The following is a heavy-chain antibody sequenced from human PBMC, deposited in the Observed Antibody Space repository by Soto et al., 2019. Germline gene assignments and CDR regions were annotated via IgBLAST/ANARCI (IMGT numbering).Heavy chain of an antibody. CDR1: GGTFSTYT. CDR3: AFDVKKGVVYSDY. J-gene: IGHJ4*02. CDR2: ISPIFGLP. V-gene: IGHV1-69*02. D-gene: IGHD2-21*01. Sequence: QVQLVQSGAEVKKPGSSVKVSCKASGGTFSTYTISWVRQAPGQGLEWMGRISPIFGLPNRAQKFQGKVTITADKSTDKSYMEMSSLRPEDTAVYYCAFDVKKGVVYSDYWGQGTLVTVSS.